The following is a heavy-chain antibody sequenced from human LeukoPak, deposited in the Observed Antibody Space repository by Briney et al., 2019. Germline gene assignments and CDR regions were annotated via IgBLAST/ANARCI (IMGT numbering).Heavy chain of an antibody. D-gene: IGHD6-25*01. J-gene: IGHJ4*02. V-gene: IGHV1-8*01. CDR3: ARGRSGLAAAGTYDY. Sequence: ASVKVSCKASGYTFTSSDINWARQAAGQGLEWMGWINPNSGRTGYAQKFQGRVTMTENTSISTAYMELSSLRFDDTAVYYCARGRSGLAAAGTYDYWGQGTLITVSS. CDR1: GYTFTSSD. CDR2: INPNSGRT.